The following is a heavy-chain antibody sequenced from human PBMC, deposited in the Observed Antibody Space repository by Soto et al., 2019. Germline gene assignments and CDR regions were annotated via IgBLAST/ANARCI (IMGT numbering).Heavy chain of an antibody. J-gene: IGHJ4*02. CDR3: ASQTNYGDFTDDY. D-gene: IGHD4-17*01. V-gene: IGHV4-39*01. CDR2: IYYSGST. CDR1: GGSISSSSYY. Sequence: SETLSLTCTVSGGSISSSSYYWGWIRQPPGKGLEWIGSIYYSGSTYYNPSLKSRVTISVDTSKNQFSLKLSSVTAADTAVYYCASQTNYGDFTDDYWGQGTLVTVST.